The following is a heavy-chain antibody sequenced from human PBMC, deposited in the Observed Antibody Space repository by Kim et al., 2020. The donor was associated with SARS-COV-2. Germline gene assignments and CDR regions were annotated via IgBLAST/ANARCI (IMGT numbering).Heavy chain of an antibody. CDR1: GFTFSGSP. CDR3: ARDDGPTYASDWDGRLDP. Sequence: GGSLRLSCAASGFTFSGSPMHWVRQAPGKGLEWMAVISYEGSKKYYADSVKGRFTISRDNSKNTVYLQMNSLRAEDTALYYCARDDGPTYASDWDGRLDP. V-gene: IGHV3-30*04. CDR2: ISYEGSKK. J-gene: IGHJ5*02. D-gene: IGHD1-1*01.